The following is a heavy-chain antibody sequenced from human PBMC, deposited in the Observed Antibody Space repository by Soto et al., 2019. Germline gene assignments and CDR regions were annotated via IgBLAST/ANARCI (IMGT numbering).Heavy chain of an antibody. D-gene: IGHD3-3*01. CDR1: GGSIRNGNYY. V-gene: IGHV4-61*01. J-gene: IGHJ5*02. Sequence: SETLSLTCTVSGGSIRNGNYYWSWIRQPPGKGLEWIGYIYYSGSTNYNPSLKSRVTISVDTSKNQFSLKLSSVTAADTAVYYCARITIFGVVDLGWFDPWGQGTLVTVSS. CDR2: IYYSGST. CDR3: ARITIFGVVDLGWFDP.